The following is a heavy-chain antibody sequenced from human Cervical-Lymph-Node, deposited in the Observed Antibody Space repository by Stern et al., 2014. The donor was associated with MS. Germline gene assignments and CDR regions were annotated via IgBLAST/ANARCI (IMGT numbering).Heavy chain of an antibody. CDR2: ISSSRSYI. D-gene: IGHD6-13*01. V-gene: IGHV3-21*01. CDR1: GFTFSSYS. Sequence: EVQLVESGGGLVKPGGSLRLSCAASGFTFSSYSMNWVRQAPGKGLEWVSSISSSRSYIYYADSVQGRFTITGTNAKNSLYLQMNSLRAEDTAVYYCARDSSSWYSADYWGQGTLVTVSS. CDR3: ARDSSSWYSADY. J-gene: IGHJ4*02.